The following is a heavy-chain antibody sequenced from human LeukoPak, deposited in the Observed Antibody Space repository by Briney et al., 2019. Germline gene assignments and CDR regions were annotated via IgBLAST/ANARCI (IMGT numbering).Heavy chain of an antibody. D-gene: IGHD3-22*01. CDR1: GFTFSSYA. CDR3: AKALKGAYYDSSGYRGTFDY. Sequence: GGSLRLSCAASGFTFSSYAMSWVRQAPGKGLEWASAISGSGGSTYYADSVKGRFTISRDNSKNTLYLQMNSLRAEDTAVYYCAKALKGAYYDSSGYRGTFDYWGQGTLVTVSS. CDR2: ISGSGGST. V-gene: IGHV3-23*01. J-gene: IGHJ4*02.